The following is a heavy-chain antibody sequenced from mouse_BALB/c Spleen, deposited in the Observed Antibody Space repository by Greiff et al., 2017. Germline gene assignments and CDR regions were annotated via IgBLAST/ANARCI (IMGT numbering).Heavy chain of an antibody. CDR1: GYAFSSYW. V-gene: IGHV1-80*01. D-gene: IGHD1-1*01. J-gene: IGHJ2*01. Sequence: VQLQQSGAELVRPGSSVKISCKASGYAFSSYWMNWVKQRPGQGLEWIGQIYPGDGDTNYNGKFKGKATLTADKSSSTAYMQLSSLTSEDSAVYFCARSGGSSPPLDYWGQGTTLTVSS. CDR2: IYPGDGDT. CDR3: ARSGGSSPPLDY.